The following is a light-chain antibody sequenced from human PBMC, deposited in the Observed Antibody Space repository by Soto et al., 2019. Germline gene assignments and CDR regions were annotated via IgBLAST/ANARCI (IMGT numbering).Light chain of an antibody. CDR2: GAS. J-gene: IGKJ1*01. CDR3: HQYGSSPST. CDR1: QTVRNNY. Sequence: EIILTQSPDTLSLSPGERATLSCRASQTVRNNYLAWYQQKPGQAPRLLIYGASNRATGIPDRFSGSGSGTDFTLTISRLEPEDFAVYYCHQYGSSPSTFGQGTKVDIK. V-gene: IGKV3-20*01.